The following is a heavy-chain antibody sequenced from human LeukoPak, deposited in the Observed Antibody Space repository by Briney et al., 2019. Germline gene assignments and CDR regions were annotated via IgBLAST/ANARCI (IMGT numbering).Heavy chain of an antibody. Sequence: GGSLRLSCAASGFSFSSYAMHWVRQAPGKGLEWVGRIKSKTDGGTTDYAAPVKGRFTISRDDSKNTLYLEMNSLKIEDTAVYYCTTGRSGGSCPYWGQGTLVTVSS. CDR2: IKSKTDGGTT. J-gene: IGHJ4*02. V-gene: IGHV3-15*01. CDR1: GFSFSSYA. D-gene: IGHD2-15*01. CDR3: TTGRSGGSCPY.